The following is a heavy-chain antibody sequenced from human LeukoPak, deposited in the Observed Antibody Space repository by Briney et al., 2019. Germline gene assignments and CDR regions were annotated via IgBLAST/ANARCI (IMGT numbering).Heavy chain of an antibody. D-gene: IGHD2-2*01. V-gene: IGHV4-59*01. CDR1: GGSISSYY. Sequence: SETLSLTCTVSGGSISSYYWSWIRKPPGKGLEWIGYIYYSGSTNYNPSLKSRVTISVDTSKNQFSLKLSSVTAADTAVYYCARDRCSSTSCSYFDYWGQGTLVTVSS. CDR2: IYYSGST. J-gene: IGHJ4*02. CDR3: ARDRCSSTSCSYFDY.